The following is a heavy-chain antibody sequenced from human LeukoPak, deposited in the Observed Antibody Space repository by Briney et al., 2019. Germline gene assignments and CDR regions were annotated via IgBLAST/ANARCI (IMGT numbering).Heavy chain of an antibody. D-gene: IGHD2-2*01. J-gene: IGHJ4*02. Sequence: GSLRLSCAASGFTFSIYAMSWVRQPPGKGLEWIGEINHSGSTNYNPSLKSRVTISVDTSENQFSLKLSSVTAADTAVYYCARGVIVPEKKGYYFDYWGQGTLVTVSS. CDR2: INHSGST. CDR3: ARGVIVPEKKGYYFDY. CDR1: GFTFSIYA. V-gene: IGHV4-34*01.